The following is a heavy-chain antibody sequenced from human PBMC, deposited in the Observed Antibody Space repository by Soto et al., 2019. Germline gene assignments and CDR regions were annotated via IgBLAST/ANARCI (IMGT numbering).Heavy chain of an antibody. D-gene: IGHD6-13*01. CDR3: AKGAYRGSSSNWFDP. J-gene: IGHJ5*02. CDR1: GFTFNMYW. V-gene: IGHV3-30*18. Sequence: GGSLRLSCAASGFTFNMYWMHWVRQAPGKGLEWVAVISYDGSNKYYADSVKGRFTISRDNSKNTLYLQMNSLRAEDTAVYYCAKGAYRGSSSNWFDPWGQGTLVTVSS. CDR2: ISYDGSNK.